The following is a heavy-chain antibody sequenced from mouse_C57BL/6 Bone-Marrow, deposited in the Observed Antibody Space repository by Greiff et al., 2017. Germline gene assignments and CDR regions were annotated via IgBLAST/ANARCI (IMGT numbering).Heavy chain of an antibody. CDR2: ISDGGSYT. D-gene: IGHD4-1*01. J-gene: IGHJ2*01. CDR3: ARNWDLDY. CDR1: GFTFSSYA. V-gene: IGHV5-4*03. Sequence: EVKLVESGGGLVKPGGSLKLSCAASGFTFSSYAMSWVRQTPEKRLEWVATISDGGSYTYYPDNVKGRFTISRDNAKNNLYLQMSHLKSEDTAMYYCARNWDLDYWGQGTTLTVSS.